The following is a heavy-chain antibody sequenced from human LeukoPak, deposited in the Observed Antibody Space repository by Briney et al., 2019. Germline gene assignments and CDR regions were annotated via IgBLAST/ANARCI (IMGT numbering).Heavy chain of an antibody. J-gene: IGHJ4*02. Sequence: GGSLRLSCAASGFTFSSYWMHWVRQAPGKGLVWVSLINSDGSSISYADSVKGRFTIPRDNAKSTLYLQMNSLRAEDTAVYYCARVSMSGTKFVYWGQGTLVSVTS. V-gene: IGHV3-74*01. D-gene: IGHD2-8*01. CDR3: ARVSMSGTKFVY. CDR2: INSDGSSI. CDR1: GFTFSSYW.